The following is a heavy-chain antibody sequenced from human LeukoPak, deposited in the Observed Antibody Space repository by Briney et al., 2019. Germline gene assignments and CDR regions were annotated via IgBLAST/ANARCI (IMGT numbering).Heavy chain of an antibody. V-gene: IGHV3-53*01. Sequence: GGSLRLSCAASGFTVSSNYMSWVRQAPGKGLEWVSVIYSGGSTYYADSVKGRFTISRDNSKNTLYLQMNSLRAEDTAVYYCARAVSYYDILTGSRANYYYYYMDVWGKGTTVTISS. CDR3: ARAVSYYDILTGSRANYYYYYMDV. CDR1: GFTVSSNY. CDR2: IYSGGST. D-gene: IGHD3-9*01. J-gene: IGHJ6*03.